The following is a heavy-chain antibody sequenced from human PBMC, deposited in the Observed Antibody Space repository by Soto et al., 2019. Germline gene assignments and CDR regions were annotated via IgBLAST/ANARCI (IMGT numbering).Heavy chain of an antibody. CDR2: MNPNSGNT. D-gene: IGHD3-10*02. V-gene: IGHV1-8*01. CDR3: ASGGIFGEYPVTYPYYYYYYMDV. J-gene: IGHJ6*03. CDR1: GYTFTSYD. Sequence: GASVKVSCKASGYTFTSYDINWVRQATGQELEWMGWMNPNSGNTGYAQKFQGRVTMTRNTSISTAYMELSSLRSEDTAVYYCASGGIFGEYPVTYPYYYYYYMDVWGKGTTVTVSS.